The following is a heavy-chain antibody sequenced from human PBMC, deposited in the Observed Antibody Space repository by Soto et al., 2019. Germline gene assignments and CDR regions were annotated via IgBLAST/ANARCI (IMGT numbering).Heavy chain of an antibody. CDR2: TFPGNSET. CDR3: ARSRYYDTTGYYPFYYYYYGMDV. V-gene: IGHV5-51*01. D-gene: IGHD3-22*01. J-gene: IGHJ6*02. CDR1: GYSFTNYW. Sequence: GESLKISCKGSGYSFTNYWIGWVRQMSGKGLEWMGITFPGNSETRYSPSFQGHVTISADRSISTVYLQWNSLKASDTALYYCARSRYYDTTGYYPFYYYYYGMDVWGQGTTVPVSS.